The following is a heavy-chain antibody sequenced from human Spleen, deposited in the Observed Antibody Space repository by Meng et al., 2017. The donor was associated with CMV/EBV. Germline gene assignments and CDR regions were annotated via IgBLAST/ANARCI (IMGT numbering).Heavy chain of an antibody. Sequence: LSLTCAASGFTVSSNYMSWVRQAPGKGLEWVSIIYSGGSTYYADSVKGRFTISRDNSKNTLYVQMNSLRAEDTAVYYCAKDLRGRGFAGGMDVWGQGTTVTVSS. CDR1: GFTVSSNY. D-gene: IGHD3-16*01. V-gene: IGHV3-66*01. CDR3: AKDLRGRGFAGGMDV. CDR2: IYSGGST. J-gene: IGHJ6*02.